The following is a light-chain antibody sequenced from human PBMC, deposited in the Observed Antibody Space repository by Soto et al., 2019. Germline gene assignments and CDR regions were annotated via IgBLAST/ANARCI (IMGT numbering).Light chain of an antibody. Sequence: EIVLTQSPGTLSLSPGERATLSCRASQNINNNYLAWYQQKPGQAPRLLIYGSSTRATGIRDRFSGSGSGTAFTLTISRLEPEDFAVFYCQQYGSSPRTFGQGTKLDIK. V-gene: IGKV3-20*01. CDR2: GSS. CDR3: QQYGSSPRT. CDR1: QNINNNY. J-gene: IGKJ2*01.